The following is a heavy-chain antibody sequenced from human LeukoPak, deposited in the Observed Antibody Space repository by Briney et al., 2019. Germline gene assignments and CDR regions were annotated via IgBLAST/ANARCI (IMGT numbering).Heavy chain of an antibody. Sequence: GGSLRLSCAASGFTFSSYAMSWVRQAPGKGLEWVSVISGSGGRTYYADSVKGRFTISRDNSKNTLYPQMNSLRAEDTAVYYCATLYGDYNWYFDLWGRGTLVTVSS. J-gene: IGHJ2*01. D-gene: IGHD4-17*01. CDR2: ISGSGGRT. CDR3: ATLYGDYNWYFDL. CDR1: GFTFSSYA. V-gene: IGHV3-23*01.